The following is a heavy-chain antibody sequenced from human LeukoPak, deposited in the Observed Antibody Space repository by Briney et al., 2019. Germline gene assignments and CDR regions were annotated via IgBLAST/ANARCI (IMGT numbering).Heavy chain of an antibody. J-gene: IGHJ5*02. CDR2: ISTYNGNT. CDR3: ARSIPLWKELRRDWFDP. V-gene: IGHV1-18*01. Sequence: ASVKVSCKASGYTFTSYGISWVRQAPGQGLEWMGWISTYNGNTNYAQKFQGRVTMTTDTSTSTAYMELSSLSSEDTAVYYCARSIPLWKELRRDWFDPWGQGTQVTVSS. CDR1: GYTFTSYG. D-gene: IGHD2-21*01.